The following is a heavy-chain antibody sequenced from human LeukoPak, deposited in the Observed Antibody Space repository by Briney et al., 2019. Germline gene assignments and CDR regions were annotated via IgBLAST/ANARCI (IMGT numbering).Heavy chain of an antibody. J-gene: IGHJ4*02. D-gene: IGHD4-17*01. CDR2: IIPIFGTA. CDR1: GYTFTSYG. CDR3: ARGAVYGDYLDY. Sequence: GASVKVSCKASGYTFTSYGISWVRQAPGQGLEWMGGIIPIFGTANYAQKFQGRVTITADESTSTAYMELSSLRSEDTAVYYCARGAVYGDYLDYWGQGTLVTVSS. V-gene: IGHV1-69*13.